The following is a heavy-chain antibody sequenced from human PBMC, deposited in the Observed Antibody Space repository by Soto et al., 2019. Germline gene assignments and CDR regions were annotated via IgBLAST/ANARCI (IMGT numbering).Heavy chain of an antibody. J-gene: IGHJ4*02. D-gene: IGHD3-10*01. CDR2: ISYDGDNK. Sequence: QVQLVESGGGVVQPGRSLRLSCAASGFIFSSYGMHWVRQAPGKGLEWVALISYDGDNKYYADSVKGRFTISRDNSKNTLYLKMNSLRVEDTAVYYCVKDRDKFGELGLDYCGQGTLVTVSS. V-gene: IGHV3-30*18. CDR1: GFIFSSYG. CDR3: VKDRDKFGELGLDY.